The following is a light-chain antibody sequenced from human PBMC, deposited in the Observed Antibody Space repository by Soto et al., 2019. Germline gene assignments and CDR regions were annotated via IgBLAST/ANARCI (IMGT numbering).Light chain of an antibody. V-gene: IGKV3-20*01. Sequence: EFVLTQSPGSLSLSPEERATLSCRASQTVRNNYLAWYQQKPGQAPRLLIYDASSRATGIPDRFSGGGSGTDFTLTTSRLEPEDFAVYYCQQFSSYPLTFGGGTKVDIK. CDR2: DAS. J-gene: IGKJ4*01. CDR3: QQFSSYPLT. CDR1: QTVRNNY.